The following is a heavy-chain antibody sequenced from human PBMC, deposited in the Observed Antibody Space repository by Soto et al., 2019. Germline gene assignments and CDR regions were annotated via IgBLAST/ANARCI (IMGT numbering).Heavy chain of an antibody. CDR1: GFTFSSYA. J-gene: IGHJ5*02. Sequence: GGSLRLSCAASGFTFSSYAMSWVRQAPGKGLEWVSAISGSGGSTYYADSVKGRFTISRDNSKNTLYLQMNSLRAEDTAVYYCAKDPSAAYYDLNWFDPWGQGTLVTVS. V-gene: IGHV3-23*01. CDR2: ISGSGGST. D-gene: IGHD3-3*01. CDR3: AKDPSAAYYDLNWFDP.